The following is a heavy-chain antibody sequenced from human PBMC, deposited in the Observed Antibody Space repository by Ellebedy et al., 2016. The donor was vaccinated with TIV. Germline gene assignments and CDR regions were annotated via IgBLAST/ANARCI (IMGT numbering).Heavy chain of an antibody. CDR1: GGTFSSYA. D-gene: IGHD6-13*01. CDR2: VIPVFGTA. V-gene: IGHV1-69*13. CDR3: ARGGNSRTYGVFDY. J-gene: IGHJ4*02. Sequence: SVKVSCKASGGTFSSYAIAWVRQAPGQGLEWMGGVIPVFGTANYAQEFQGRVTITADESTSTAYLQLSGRRSEDTAVYYCARGGNSRTYGVFDYWGQGTLVTVSS.